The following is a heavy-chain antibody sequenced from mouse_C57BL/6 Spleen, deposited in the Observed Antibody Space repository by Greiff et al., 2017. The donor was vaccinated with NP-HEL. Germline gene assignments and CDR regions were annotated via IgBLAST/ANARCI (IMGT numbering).Heavy chain of an antibody. J-gene: IGHJ3*01. D-gene: IGHD1-1*01. CDR1: GFNIKDYY. Sequence: VQLKESGAELVRPGASVKLSCTASGFNIKDYYMHWVKQRPEQGLEWIGRIDPEDGDTEYAPKFQGKATMTADTSSNTAYLQLSSLTSEDTAVYYCTTYYYGSSYWFAYWGQGTLVTVSA. V-gene: IGHV14-1*01. CDR2: IDPEDGDT. CDR3: TTYYYGSSYWFAY.